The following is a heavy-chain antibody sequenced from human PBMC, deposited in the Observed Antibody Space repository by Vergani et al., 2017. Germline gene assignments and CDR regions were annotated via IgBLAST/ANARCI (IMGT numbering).Heavy chain of an antibody. CDR2: ISHSGYT. J-gene: IGHJ4*02. V-gene: IGHV4-38-2*02. CDR3: VRDPWESGGSYSGC. D-gene: IGHD2-21*02. CDR1: GYSISSGYY. Sequence: QVQLQESGPGLLKPSETLSLTCTVSGYSISSGYYWGWIRQPPGKGLEWIGSISHSGYTFYSPSLKSRVSMSVDTSKNQFSLRVNPVTAADTAVYYCVRDPWESGGSYSGCWGRGTLVSVSS.